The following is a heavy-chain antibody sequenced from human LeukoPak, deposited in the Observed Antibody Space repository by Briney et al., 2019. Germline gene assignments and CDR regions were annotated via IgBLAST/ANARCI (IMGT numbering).Heavy chain of an antibody. J-gene: IGHJ6*03. Sequence: GASVKVSCTASGYTFTSYDINWVRQATGQGLEWMGWMNPNSGNTGYAQKFQGRVTMTRNTSISTAYMELSSLRSEDTAVYYCARGPYPFQGRAGSSSPLLGYYYYYYMDVWGKGTTVTVSS. D-gene: IGHD6-6*01. CDR3: ARGPYPFQGRAGSSSPLLGYYYYYYMDV. CDR1: GYTFTSYD. V-gene: IGHV1-8*01. CDR2: MNPNSGNT.